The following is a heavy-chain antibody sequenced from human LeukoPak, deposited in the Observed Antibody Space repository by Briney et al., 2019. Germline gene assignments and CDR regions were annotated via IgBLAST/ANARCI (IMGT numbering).Heavy chain of an antibody. V-gene: IGHV4-61*05. CDR2: IYYSGST. J-gene: IGHJ4*02. D-gene: IGHD4-4*01. Sequence: PSETLSLTCTVSGGSISSSSYSWSWIRQPPGKGLEWIGYIYYSGSTNYNPSLKSRVTISVDTSKNQFSLKLSSVTAADTAVYYCARHSSDYSNYEAPGIFDYWGQGTLVTVSS. CDR3: ARHSSDYSNYEAPGIFDY. CDR1: GGSISSSSYS.